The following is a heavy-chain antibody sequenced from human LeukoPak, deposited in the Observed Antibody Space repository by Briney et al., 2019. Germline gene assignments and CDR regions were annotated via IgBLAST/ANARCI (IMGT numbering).Heavy chain of an antibody. D-gene: IGHD3-16*01. CDR2: SNLHGTTV. J-gene: IGHJ4*02. CDR3: ASAFTYVRLGDH. CDR1: GLSFSEYW. Sequence: GGSLRLSCVVSGLSFSEYWMHWGRQAPGKGLVWVARSNLHGTTVDYADSVKGRFTISRDNANNTLLLQMNSLRAEDTAVYYCASAFTYVRLGDHWGQGTLVTVSS. V-gene: IGHV3-74*01.